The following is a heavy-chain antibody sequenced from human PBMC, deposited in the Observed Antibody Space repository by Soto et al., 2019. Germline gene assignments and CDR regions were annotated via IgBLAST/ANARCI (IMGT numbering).Heavy chain of an antibody. D-gene: IGHD3-22*01. J-gene: IGHJ5*02. CDR3: ARGGIVVVITTPRSPRWFDP. V-gene: IGHV4-59*08. CDR2: IYYSGST. Sequence: PSETLFLTCTVSGGSISSYYWSWIRQPPGKGLEWIGYIYYSGSTNYNPSLKSRVTISVDTSKNQFSLKLSSVTAADTAVYYCARGGIVVVITTPRSPRWFDPWGQGTLVTVSS. CDR1: GGSISSYY.